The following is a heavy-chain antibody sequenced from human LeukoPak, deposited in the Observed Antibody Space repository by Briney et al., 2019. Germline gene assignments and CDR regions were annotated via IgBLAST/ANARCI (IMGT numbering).Heavy chain of an antibody. CDR1: GGSFTSYG. Sequence: AASVKVSCKASGGSFTSYGISWVRQAPGQGLEWMGKIIPIYGRANYGQKFQGRVTITADESTTTSYMELSSLTAEDMAVYYCATGGAYEFRDDYWARGTLVTVSS. V-gene: IGHV1-69*13. CDR2: IIPIYGRA. J-gene: IGHJ4*02. D-gene: IGHD3-3*01. CDR3: ATGGAYEFRDDY.